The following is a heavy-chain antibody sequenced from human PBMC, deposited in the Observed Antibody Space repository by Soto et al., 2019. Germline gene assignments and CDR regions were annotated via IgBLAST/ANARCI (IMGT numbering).Heavy chain of an antibody. J-gene: IGHJ4*02. D-gene: IGHD4-17*01. CDR3: ARVNGDYDFDF. V-gene: IGHV4-30-4*01. CDR2: IYYSGST. CDR1: GGSISSDDYY. Sequence: QVQLQESGPGLVKPSQTLSLTCTVSGGSISSDDYYGSWIRQPPGEGLEWIGYIYYSGSTYYNPSLKSRVTISVDTSKNQFSLKLSSVTAADTAVYYCARVNGDYDFDFWGQGTLVTVSS.